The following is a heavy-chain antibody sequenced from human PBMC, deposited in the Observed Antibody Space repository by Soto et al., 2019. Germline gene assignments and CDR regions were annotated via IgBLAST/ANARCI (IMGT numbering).Heavy chain of an antibody. CDR3: AGPGGYSY. D-gene: IGHD5-12*01. J-gene: IGHJ4*02. CDR2: FSGSGDDT. V-gene: IGHV3-23*01. CDR1: GFTLRTNG. Sequence: GSVRLSCAATGFTLRTNGMSWVRQAPGKGLEWVSSFSGSGDDTWYADSLKGRFTISRDNSKNTVYLQMNSLRAEDTALYYCAGPGGYSYWGQGTLVNVS.